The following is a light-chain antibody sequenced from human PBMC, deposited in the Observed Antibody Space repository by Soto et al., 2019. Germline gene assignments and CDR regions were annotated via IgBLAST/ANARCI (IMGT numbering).Light chain of an antibody. V-gene: IGLV1-51*01. J-gene: IGLJ2*01. Sequence: QSVLTQPPSVSAAPGQKVTISCSGSSSNIGNKDVSWYQQLPGTAPKLLIYDNDKRPSGIPDRFSGSKSGTSATLGITGLQTGDEADYYCGTWDTSLSAGVFGGGTKVTVL. CDR3: GTWDTSLSAGV. CDR1: SSNIGNKD. CDR2: DND.